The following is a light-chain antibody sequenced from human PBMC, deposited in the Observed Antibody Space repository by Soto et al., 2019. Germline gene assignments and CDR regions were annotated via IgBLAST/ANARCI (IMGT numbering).Light chain of an antibody. J-gene: IGLJ2*01. CDR3: CSYTRRSTRV. Sequence: SVLTQPASVSGSPGQSITISCTGTSSDIGGYKYVSWYQQHPGIAPKLMIYEVSNRPSGVSNRFSGSKSGNTASLTISGLQAEDEADYYCCSYTRRSTRVFGGGTQLTVL. CDR2: EVS. CDR1: SSDIGGYKY. V-gene: IGLV2-14*01.